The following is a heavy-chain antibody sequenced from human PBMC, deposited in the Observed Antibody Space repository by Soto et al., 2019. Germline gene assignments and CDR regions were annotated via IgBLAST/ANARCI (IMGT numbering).Heavy chain of an antibody. J-gene: IGHJ4*02. CDR2: ISSTGGST. CDR3: AKRQWQGASGICPFDY. D-gene: IGHD2-8*01. V-gene: IGHV3-23*01. CDR1: GFTFSSYA. Sequence: GGSLRLSCAASGFTFSSYAMGWVRQAPGKGLEWVSTISSTGGSTSYADSVKGRFTISRDNSKNTLYLQMNSLRAEDTAVFYCAKRQWQGASGICPFDYWGQGTLVTVSS.